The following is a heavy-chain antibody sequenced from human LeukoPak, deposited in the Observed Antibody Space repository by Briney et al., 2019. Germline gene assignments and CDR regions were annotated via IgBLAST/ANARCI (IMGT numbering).Heavy chain of an antibody. V-gene: IGHV4-59*08. CDR2: VYNSGDT. CDR1: GGSTSSDY. CDR3: ARGVTALDY. J-gene: IGHJ4*02. Sequence: ASETLSLTCTVSGGSTSSDYWSWIRQSPGKGLEWVGYVYNSGDTGKNPSLKSRVTILLDTSKNQCSLKLTSVSAADTAVYYCARGVTALDYWGQGTLVTVSS. D-gene: IGHD2-21*02.